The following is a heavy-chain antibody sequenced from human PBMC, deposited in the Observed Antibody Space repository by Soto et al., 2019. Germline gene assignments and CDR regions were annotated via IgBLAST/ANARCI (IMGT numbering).Heavy chain of an antibody. D-gene: IGHD3-10*01. V-gene: IGHV3-49*03. J-gene: IGHJ6*02. Sequence: PGGSLRPSCTASGFTFGDYAMSWFRQAPGKGLEWVGFIRSKAYGGTTEYAASVKGRFTISRDDSKSIAYLQMNSLKTEDTAVYYCTRVPVLWSYYYYGMDVWGQGTTVTVSS. CDR3: TRVPVLWSYYYYGMDV. CDR1: GFTFGDYA. CDR2: IRSKAYGGTT.